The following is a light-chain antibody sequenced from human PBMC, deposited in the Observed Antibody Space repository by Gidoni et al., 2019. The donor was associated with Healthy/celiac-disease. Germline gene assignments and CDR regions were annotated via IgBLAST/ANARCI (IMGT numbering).Light chain of an antibody. Sequence: SQSVSSNLAWYQQKPGQAPRLLIYGASTRATGIPARFSGSGSGTEFTLTISSLQSEDFAVYYCQEYNNWPLTFGQGTKVEIK. V-gene: IGKV3-15*01. CDR2: GAS. CDR1: QSVSSN. CDR3: QEYNNWPLT. J-gene: IGKJ1*01.